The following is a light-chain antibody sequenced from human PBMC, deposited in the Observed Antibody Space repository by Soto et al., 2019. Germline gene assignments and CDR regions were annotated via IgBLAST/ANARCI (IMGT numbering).Light chain of an antibody. J-gene: IGLJ1*01. CDR2: EFS. CDR1: SSDVGGYNY. Sequence: QSVLTQPPSASGSPGQSVTISCTGTSSDVGGYNYVSWYQQHPGKAPKLMIYEFSRRPSGVPDRFSGSRSANTAFLTVPGLQAEDEADYYCCSYAGNDNFYVFGTGTKVTVL. V-gene: IGLV2-8*01. CDR3: CSYAGNDNFYV.